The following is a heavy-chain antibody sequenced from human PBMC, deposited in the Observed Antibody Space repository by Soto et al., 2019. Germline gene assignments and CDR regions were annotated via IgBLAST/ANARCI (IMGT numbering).Heavy chain of an antibody. CDR2: ISGSGVST. J-gene: IGHJ4*02. Sequence: EVPLLESGGGLVQPGGSLRLSCAASGFTFSNYAMSWVRQAPGKGLEWVSAISGSGVSTYYADSVKGRFTISRDNSXXTLYLQMNSLRAEDTAVYYCATAGWAAAGPNYFDYWGQGTLVTVSS. D-gene: IGHD6-13*01. CDR3: ATAGWAAAGPNYFDY. V-gene: IGHV3-23*01. CDR1: GFTFSNYA.